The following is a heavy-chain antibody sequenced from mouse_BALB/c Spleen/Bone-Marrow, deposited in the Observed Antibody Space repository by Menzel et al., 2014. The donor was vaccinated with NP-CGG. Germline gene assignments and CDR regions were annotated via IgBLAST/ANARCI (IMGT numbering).Heavy chain of an antibody. Sequence: VKLVESGAELVRPGSSVKISCKASGYAFSSYWMNWVKQRPGQGLEWIGQIYPGDGDTNYNGKFKGKATLTADKFSSTAYMQLSSLTSEDSAVYFCAREGYDYDWFAYWGQGTLVTVSA. J-gene: IGHJ3*01. CDR2: IYPGDGDT. D-gene: IGHD2-4*01. CDR3: AREGYDYDWFAY. V-gene: IGHV1-80*01. CDR1: GYAFSSYW.